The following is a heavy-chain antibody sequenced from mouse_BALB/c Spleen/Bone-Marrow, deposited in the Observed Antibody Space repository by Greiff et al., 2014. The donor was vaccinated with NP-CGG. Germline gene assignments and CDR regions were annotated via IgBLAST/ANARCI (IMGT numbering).Heavy chain of an antibody. CDR1: GFSLTGYG. V-gene: IGHV2-6-7*01. CDR3: ASNGGGAMDY. CDR2: VWGDGST. J-gene: IGHJ4*01. Sequence: VQLQQSGPGLVAPSQSLSITCTVSGFSLTGYGVNWVRQPSGKGLEWLGKVWGDGSTDYNSGLKSRLSTSKDNSKSQVFLKMNSLQTDDTARYYCASNGGGAMDYWGQGTSVTVSS.